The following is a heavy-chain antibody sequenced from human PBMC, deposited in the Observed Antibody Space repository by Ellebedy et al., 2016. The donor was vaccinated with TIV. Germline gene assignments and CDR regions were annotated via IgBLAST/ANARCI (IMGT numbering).Heavy chain of an antibody. CDR1: GFSFRSYW. V-gene: IGHV3-7*01. J-gene: IGHJ5*01. D-gene: IGHD4-17*01. CDR3: ARRGAYGDYAVQVNPWLDS. Sequence: PGGSLRLSCAASGFSFRSYWMTWVRQAPGKGLEWVANIYQGGSKTLYLDSVKGRFTVSRDNAKNSLYLQMNSLRAEDTAVYFCARRGAYGDYAVQVNPWLDSWGQGTLVTVYS. CDR2: IYQGGSKT.